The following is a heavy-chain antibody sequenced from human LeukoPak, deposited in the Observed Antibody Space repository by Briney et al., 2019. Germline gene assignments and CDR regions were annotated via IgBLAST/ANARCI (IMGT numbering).Heavy chain of an antibody. J-gene: IGHJ6*02. CDR2: IYPGDSDT. Sequence: PGESLQISCKGPGYSFTSYWIGWVRPLPGKGLGWMGIIYPGDSDTRYSPSFQGQVTISADKSISTAYLQWSSLKASDTAMYYCARLVVPAAIRAYYYYGMDVWGQGTTVTVSS. CDR3: ARLVVPAAIRAYYYYGMDV. V-gene: IGHV5-51*01. CDR1: GYSFTSYW. D-gene: IGHD2-2*02.